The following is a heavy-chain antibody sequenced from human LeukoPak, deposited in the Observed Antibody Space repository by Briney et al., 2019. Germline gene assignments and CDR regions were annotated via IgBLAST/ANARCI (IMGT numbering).Heavy chain of an antibody. Sequence: SETLSLTCSVSGASVSDYYWTWVRQPPGKGLEYIGYIYYSGSSNYNPSLKSRVSMSVDTSKSQFSLKLTSVTAADTAVYYCARHAVYAGSGWAFDFWGQGTLVTVFS. D-gene: IGHD6-19*01. CDR1: GASVSDYY. V-gene: IGHV4-59*02. CDR3: ARHAVYAGSGWAFDF. J-gene: IGHJ4*02. CDR2: IYYSGSS.